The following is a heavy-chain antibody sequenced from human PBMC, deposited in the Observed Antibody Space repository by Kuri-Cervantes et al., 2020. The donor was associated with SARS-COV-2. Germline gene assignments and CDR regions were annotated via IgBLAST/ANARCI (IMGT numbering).Heavy chain of an antibody. Sequence: ASVKVSCKASGYTFTSYGSSWVRQAPGQGLEWMGWINGYSDSTKYAQKLQGRVTMTTDTSTSTAYMELRSLRSDDTAVYYCARGIVVVVAAMGYFDYWGQGTLVTVSS. CDR2: INGYSDST. J-gene: IGHJ4*02. D-gene: IGHD2-15*01. V-gene: IGHV1-18*04. CDR1: GYTFTSYG. CDR3: ARGIVVVVAAMGYFDY.